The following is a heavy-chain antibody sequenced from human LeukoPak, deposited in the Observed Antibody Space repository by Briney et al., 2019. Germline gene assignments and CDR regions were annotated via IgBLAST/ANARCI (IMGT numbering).Heavy chain of an antibody. CDR3: ARDLVGATGRYDP. CDR1: GFTFSSYS. J-gene: IGHJ5*02. D-gene: IGHD1-26*01. V-gene: IGHV3-21*01. CDR2: ISSSSSYI. Sequence: PGGSLRLSCAASGFTFSSYSMNWVRQAPGKGLEWVSSISSSSSYIYYADSVKGRFTISRVNAKNSLYLQMNSLRAEDTAVYYCARDLVGATGRYDPWGQGTLVTVSS.